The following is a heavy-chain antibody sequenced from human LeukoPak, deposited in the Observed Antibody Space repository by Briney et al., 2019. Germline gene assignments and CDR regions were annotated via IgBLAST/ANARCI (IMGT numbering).Heavy chain of an antibody. V-gene: IGHV3-7*01. CDR3: ARDKYYDRYFDS. J-gene: IGHJ4*02. D-gene: IGHD3-22*01. CDR2: IKQDGSEK. Sequence: PGGSLRLSCVGSGFTFNSNWMSWVRQAPGKGLEWVANIKQDGSEKFYVDSVKGRFTISRDNAKNSVSLQMNSLRVEDTAVYYCARDKYYDRYFDSWGQGILLSVSS. CDR1: GFTFNSNW.